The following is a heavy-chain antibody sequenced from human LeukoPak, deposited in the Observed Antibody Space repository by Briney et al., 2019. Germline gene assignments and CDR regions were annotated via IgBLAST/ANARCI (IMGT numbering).Heavy chain of an antibody. CDR1: GYTFTSYD. D-gene: IGHD4-17*01. CDR2: ISAYNGNT. V-gene: IGHV1-18*01. CDR3: ARDLGMTTVTTWAFDI. Sequence: ASVKVSCKASGYTFTSYDINWVRQATGQGLEWMGWISAYNGNTNYAQKLQGRVTMTTDTSTSTAYMELRSLRSDDTAVYYCARDLGMTTVTTWAFDIWGQGTMVTVSS. J-gene: IGHJ3*02.